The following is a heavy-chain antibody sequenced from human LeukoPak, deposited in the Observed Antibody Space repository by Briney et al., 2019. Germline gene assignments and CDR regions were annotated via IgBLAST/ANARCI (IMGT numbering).Heavy chain of an antibody. CDR3: AREEGNVWGSYRFDY. Sequence: SQTLSLTCAISGDSVSSNSAAWNWIRQSPSRGVERLGRTYYRSKWYNDYAVSVKSRITINPDTSKNQFSLQLNSVTPEDTAVYYCAREEGNVWGSYRFDYWGQGTLVTVSS. CDR2: TYYRSKWYN. V-gene: IGHV6-1*01. J-gene: IGHJ4*02. D-gene: IGHD3-16*02. CDR1: GDSVSSNSAA.